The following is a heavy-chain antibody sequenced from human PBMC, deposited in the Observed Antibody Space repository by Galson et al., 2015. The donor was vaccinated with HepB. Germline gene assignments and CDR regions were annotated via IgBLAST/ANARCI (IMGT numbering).Heavy chain of an antibody. J-gene: IGHJ4*02. CDR1: GFTFGDYA. CDR3: TRDYCGSYYCNFDY. D-gene: IGHD1-26*01. CDR2: IRSKAYGGTT. V-gene: IGHV3-49*03. Sequence: SLRLSCAASGFTFGDYAMSWFRQAPGKGLEWVGFIRSKAYGGTTEYAASVKGRFTISRDDSKSIAYLQMNSLKTEDTAVYYCTRDYCGSYYCNFDYWGQGTLVTVSS.